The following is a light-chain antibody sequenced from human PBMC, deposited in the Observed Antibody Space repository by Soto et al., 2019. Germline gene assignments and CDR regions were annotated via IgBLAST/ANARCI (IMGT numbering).Light chain of an antibody. Sequence: QSALTQPASVSGSPGQSITISCTGTSSDVGGYNYVSWYQQHPRKAPKLMIYEVSNRPSGVSYRFSGSKSGNTASLTISGLQAEDEADYYCSSYTSSSTLVFGTGTKVTVL. CDR3: SSYTSSSTLV. V-gene: IGLV2-14*01. CDR1: SSDVGGYNY. CDR2: EVS. J-gene: IGLJ1*01.